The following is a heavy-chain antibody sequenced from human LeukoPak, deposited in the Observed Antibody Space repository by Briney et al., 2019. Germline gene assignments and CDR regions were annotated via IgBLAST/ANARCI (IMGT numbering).Heavy chain of an antibody. CDR1: GFTLRNYA. V-gene: IGHV3-23*01. CDR2: ISGGGDST. Sequence: GGSLRLSCAASGFTLRNYAMAWVRQPPGKGLEWVSTISGGGDSTNFADSVKGRFTISRDNSQGTMSLQLSSLRAEDAAIYYCARSSSSWTDFDHWGQGTLVTVSS. J-gene: IGHJ4*02. CDR3: ARSSSSWTDFDH. D-gene: IGHD6-13*01.